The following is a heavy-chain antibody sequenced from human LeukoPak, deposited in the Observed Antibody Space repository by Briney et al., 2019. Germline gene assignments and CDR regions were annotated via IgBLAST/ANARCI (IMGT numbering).Heavy chain of an antibody. J-gene: IGHJ4*02. D-gene: IGHD1-26*01. CDR2: ICPGDSDT. V-gene: IGHV5-51*01. CDR3: ASLNSGSYSGYFDY. CDR1: GFHFSNYW. Sequence: GESLKISCEGSGFHFSNYWIAWVRQMPGKGLEWMGIICPGDSDTRYSPSFQGQVTISADKSISTAYLQWSSLKASDTAMYYCASLNSGSYSGYFDYWGQGTLVTVSS.